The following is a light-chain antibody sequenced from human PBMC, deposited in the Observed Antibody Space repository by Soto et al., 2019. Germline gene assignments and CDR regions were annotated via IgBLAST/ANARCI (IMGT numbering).Light chain of an antibody. J-gene: IGKJ4*01. CDR2: EAS. V-gene: IGKV1-12*01. CDR3: QQSHSFPIT. CDR1: QGVNAW. Sequence: DTQMTQSPSSVSASVGDRVTITCRASQGVNAWLAWYQKKPGKAPELLIYEASTLHSGVPSRFSGSGSGTDFTLTISSLQPEDFATYYCQQSHSFPITFGGGTKVEVQ.